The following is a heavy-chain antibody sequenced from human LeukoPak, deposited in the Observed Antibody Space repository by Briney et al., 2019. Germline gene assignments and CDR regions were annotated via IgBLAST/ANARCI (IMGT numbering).Heavy chain of an antibody. D-gene: IGHD3-10*01. CDR2: ISWDGGST. CDR1: GFTFDDYA. Sequence: GGSLRLSCAASGFTFDDYAMHWVRQAPGKGLEWVSLISWDGGSTYYADSVKGRFTISRDNSKNSLYLQMNSLRAEDTALYYCAKDYSPLSGFYMDVWGKGTTVTVSS. CDR3: AKDYSPLSGFYMDV. J-gene: IGHJ6*03. V-gene: IGHV3-43D*03.